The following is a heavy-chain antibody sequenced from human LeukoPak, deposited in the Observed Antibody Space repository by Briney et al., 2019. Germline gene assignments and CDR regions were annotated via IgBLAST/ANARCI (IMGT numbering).Heavy chain of an antibody. CDR1: GFTFSSYW. CDR3: ARGEDDSSGYSSSPDY. V-gene: IGHV3-74*01. D-gene: IGHD3-22*01. CDR2: INSDGSST. J-gene: IGHJ4*02. Sequence: PGGSLRLSCAASGFTFSSYWMHWVRQAPGKGLVWVSRINSDGSSTSYADSVKGRFTISRDNAKNTLYLQMNSLRAEDTAVYYCARGEDDSSGYSSSPDYWGQGTLVTVSS.